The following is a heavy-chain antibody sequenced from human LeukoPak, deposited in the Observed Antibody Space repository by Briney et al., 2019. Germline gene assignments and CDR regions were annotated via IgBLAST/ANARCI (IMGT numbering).Heavy chain of an antibody. Sequence: GGSLRLSCAASGFSFSSFAMSWVRQAPGKGLEWVSAISGSGGSTYYAGSVKGRFTISRDNSKNTLYLQMNSLRAEDTAVYYCAKGEDYYDSSGYYNDAFDIWGQGTMVTVSS. CDR1: GFSFSSFA. V-gene: IGHV3-23*01. D-gene: IGHD3-22*01. J-gene: IGHJ3*02. CDR3: AKGEDYYDSSGYYNDAFDI. CDR2: ISGSGGST.